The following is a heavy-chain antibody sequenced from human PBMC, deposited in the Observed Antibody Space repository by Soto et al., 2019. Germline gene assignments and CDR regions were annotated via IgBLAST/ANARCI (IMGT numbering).Heavy chain of an antibody. D-gene: IGHD6-6*01. V-gene: IGHV4-31*03. CDR3: ARDTEYSSSSIFDY. J-gene: IGHJ4*02. CDR1: GGSISSGGYY. Sequence: SETLSLTCTVSGGSISSGGYYWSWIRQHPGKGLEWIGYIYYSGSTYYNPSLKSRVTISVDTSKNQFSLKLSSVTAADTAVYYCARDTEYSSSSIFDYWGPGTLVTVSS. CDR2: IYYSGST.